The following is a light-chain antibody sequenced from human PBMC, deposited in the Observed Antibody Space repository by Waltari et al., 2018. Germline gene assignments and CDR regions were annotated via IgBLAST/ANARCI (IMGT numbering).Light chain of an antibody. CDR1: QSIGIR. J-gene: IGKJ1*01. Sequence: EIVLTQSPEFQSVTPEEKVTITCRASQSIGIRLHWYQQKPNQSPKLLIKYASQSISGVPSRFSGSGSVTDFTLTINSLEAEDAAVYYCHQIASLPRTFGPGTKVEIK. V-gene: IGKV6D-21*02. CDR2: YAS. CDR3: HQIASLPRT.